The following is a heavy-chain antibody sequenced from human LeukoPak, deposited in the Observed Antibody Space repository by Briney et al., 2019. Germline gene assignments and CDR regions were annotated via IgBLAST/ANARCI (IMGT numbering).Heavy chain of an antibody. J-gene: IGHJ3*02. Sequence: GGSLRLSCAASGFTFSSYAMSWVRQAPGKGLEGVSLISGDGGSTYYADSVKGRFTISRDNSKNSLYLQMNSLRTEDTALYCCAKALYYYDSFGAFDIWGQGTMVTVSS. CDR3: AKALYYYDSFGAFDI. CDR2: ISGDGGST. CDR1: GFTFSSYA. V-gene: IGHV3-43*02. D-gene: IGHD3-22*01.